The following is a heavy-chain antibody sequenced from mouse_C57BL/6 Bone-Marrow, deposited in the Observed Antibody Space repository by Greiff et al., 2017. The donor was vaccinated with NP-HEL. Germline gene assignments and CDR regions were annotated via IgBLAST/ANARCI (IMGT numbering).Heavy chain of an antibody. D-gene: IGHD1-1*01. CDR1: GFNIKDDY. V-gene: IGHV14-4*01. J-gene: IGHJ2*01. Sequence: EVKVVESGAELVRPGASVKLSCTASGFNIKDDYMHWVKQRPEQGLEWIGWIDPENGDTEYASKFQGKATITADTSSNTAYLQLSSLTSEDTAVYYCTTVITTVYWGQGTTLTVSS. CDR3: TTVITTVY. CDR2: IDPENGDT.